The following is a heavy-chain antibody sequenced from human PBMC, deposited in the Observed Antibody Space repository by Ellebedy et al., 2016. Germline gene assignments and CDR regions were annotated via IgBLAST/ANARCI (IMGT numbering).Heavy chain of an antibody. J-gene: IGHJ3*02. CDR1: GGTFSSYA. Sequence: SVKVSXXASGGTFSSYAISWVRQAPGQGLEWMGGIIPIFGTANYAQKFQGRVTITADESTSTAYMELSSLRSEDTAVYYCARGSTKGYCSSTSCYTNAFDIWGQGTMVTVSS. CDR3: ARGSTKGYCSSTSCYTNAFDI. D-gene: IGHD2-2*02. V-gene: IGHV1-69*13. CDR2: IIPIFGTA.